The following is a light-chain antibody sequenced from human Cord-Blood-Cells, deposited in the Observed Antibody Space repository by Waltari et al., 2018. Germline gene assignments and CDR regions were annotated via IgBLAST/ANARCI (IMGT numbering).Light chain of an antibody. CDR1: QSVSSH. J-gene: IGKJ2*01. CDR2: DAS. CDR3: QQRPGYT. V-gene: IGKV3-11*01. Sequence: EIVLTQSPATLSLSLGERAPLSCRASQSVSSHLAWYQQKPGQAPRLLIYDASNRATGIPARFSGSGSGTDFTLTISSLEPEDFAVYYGQQRPGYTFGQGTKLEIK.